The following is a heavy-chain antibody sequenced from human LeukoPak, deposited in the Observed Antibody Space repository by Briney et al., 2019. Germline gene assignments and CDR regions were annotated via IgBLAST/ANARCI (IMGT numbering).Heavy chain of an antibody. CDR1: GFTFSSYA. D-gene: IGHD3-10*01. CDR3: AKGFGSGSPYFFDY. J-gene: IGHJ4*02. V-gene: IGHV3-23*01. CDR2: ISGSGGST. Sequence: GGSLRLSCAASGFTFSSYAMSWVRQAPGKGLEWVSAISGSGGSTYYADSVKGRFTISRDNSKNTLYLQMNSLRADDTAIFYCAKGFGSGSPYFFDYWGQGALVTVSS.